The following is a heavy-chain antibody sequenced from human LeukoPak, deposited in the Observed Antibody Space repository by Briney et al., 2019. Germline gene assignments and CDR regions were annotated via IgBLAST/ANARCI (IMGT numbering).Heavy chain of an antibody. Sequence: SETLSLTCAVYGGSFSGYYWSWIRQPPGKGLEWIGEINHSGSTNYNPSLKSRVTISVDTSKNQFSLKLSSVTAADTAVYYCARQQSIAVAATDYWGQGTLVTVSS. CDR3: ARQQSIAVAATDY. V-gene: IGHV4-34*01. CDR2: INHSGST. J-gene: IGHJ4*02. CDR1: GGSFSGYY. D-gene: IGHD6-19*01.